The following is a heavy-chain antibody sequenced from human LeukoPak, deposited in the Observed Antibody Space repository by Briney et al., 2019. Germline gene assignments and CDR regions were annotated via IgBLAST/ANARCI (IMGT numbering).Heavy chain of an antibody. Sequence: SVKVSCKASGGTFSSYAISWVRQAPGQGLEWMGGIIPIFGTANYAQKIQGRATITADESTSTAYMELSSLRSEDTAVYYCARGSLGATVKGGTFDYWGQGTLVSVSS. CDR2: IIPIFGTA. CDR1: GGTFSSYA. CDR3: ARGSLGATVKGGTFDY. V-gene: IGHV1-69*13. J-gene: IGHJ4*02. D-gene: IGHD5-12*01.